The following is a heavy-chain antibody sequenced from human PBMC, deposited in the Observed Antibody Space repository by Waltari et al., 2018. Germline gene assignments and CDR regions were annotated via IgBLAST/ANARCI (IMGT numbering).Heavy chain of an antibody. V-gene: IGHV4-38-2*01. J-gene: IGHJ4*02. D-gene: IGHD3-3*01. CDR2: IYHSGST. CDR1: GYSISRGYY. CDR3: ATPLESY. Sequence: QVQLQESGPGLVKPSETLSLTCAVSGYSISRGYYWGWIRQPPGKGLEWIGSIYHSGSTYYNPSLKSRVTISVDTSKNQFSLKLSSVTAADTAVYYCATPLESYWGQGTLVTVSS.